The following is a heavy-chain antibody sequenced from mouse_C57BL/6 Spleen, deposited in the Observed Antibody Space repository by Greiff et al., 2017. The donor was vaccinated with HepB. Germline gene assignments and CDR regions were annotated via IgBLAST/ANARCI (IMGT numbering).Heavy chain of an antibody. CDR2: IYPRSGNT. V-gene: IGHV1-81*01. D-gene: IGHD2-1*01. J-gene: IGHJ4*01. CDR3: ARPGNYYAMDY. CDR1: GYTFTSYG. Sequence: VKLMESGAELARPGASVKLSCKASGYTFTSYGISWVKQRTGQGLEWIGEIYPRSGNTYYNEKFKGKATLTADKSSSTAYMELRSLTSEDSAVYFCARPGNYYAMDYWGQGTSVTVSS.